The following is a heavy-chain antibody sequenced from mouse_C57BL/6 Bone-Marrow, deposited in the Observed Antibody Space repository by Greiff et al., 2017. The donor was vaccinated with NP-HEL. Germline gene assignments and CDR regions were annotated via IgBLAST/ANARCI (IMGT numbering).Heavy chain of an antibody. CDR3: TPTVVAPDYAMDY. Sequence: VQLQQSGAELVRPGASVTLSCKASGYTFTDYEMHWVKQTPVHGLEWIGAIDPETGGTAYTQKFKGKAILTADKSSSTAYMELRSLTSEDSAVYYCTPTVVAPDYAMDYWGQGTSVTVSS. V-gene: IGHV1-15*01. D-gene: IGHD1-1*01. J-gene: IGHJ4*01. CDR2: IDPETGGT. CDR1: GYTFTDYE.